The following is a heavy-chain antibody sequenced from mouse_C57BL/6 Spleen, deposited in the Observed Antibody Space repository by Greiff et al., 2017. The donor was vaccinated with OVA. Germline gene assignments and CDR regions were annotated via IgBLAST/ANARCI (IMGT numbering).Heavy chain of an antibody. CDR3: ARTSTVVAHYFDY. Sequence: QVQLQQSGAELVRPGASVKLSCKASGYTFTDYYINWVQQRPGQGLEWIARIYPGSGNTYYNEKFKGKATLTAEKSSSTAYMQLSSLTSEDSAVYFCARTSTVVAHYFDYWGQGTTLTVSS. V-gene: IGHV1-76*01. J-gene: IGHJ2*01. D-gene: IGHD1-1*01. CDR2: IYPGSGNT. CDR1: GYTFTDYY.